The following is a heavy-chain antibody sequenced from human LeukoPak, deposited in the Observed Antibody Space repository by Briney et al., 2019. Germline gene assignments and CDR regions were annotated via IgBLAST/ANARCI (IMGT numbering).Heavy chain of an antibody. D-gene: IGHD3-10*01. V-gene: IGHV3-53*01. J-gene: IGHJ5*02. CDR3: ARDNPLWFGETNWFDP. CDR2: IYSGGST. CDR1: GFTVSSNY. Sequence: GGSLRLSCAASGFTVSSNYMSWVRQAPGKGLEWVSVIYSGGSTYYADSVKGRFTISRDNSKNTLYLQMNSLRAEDTAVYYCARDNPLWFGETNWFDPWGQGTLVTVSS.